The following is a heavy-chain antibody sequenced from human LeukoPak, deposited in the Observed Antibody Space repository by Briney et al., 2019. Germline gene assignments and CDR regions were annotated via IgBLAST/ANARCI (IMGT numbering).Heavy chain of an antibody. D-gene: IGHD6-6*01. CDR3: ARVWYSSSSYYYYMDV. Sequence: ASVKVSCKASGGTFSSYAISWVRQAPGQGLEWMGGIIPIFGTANYAQKFQGRVTITADESTSTAYMELSSLRSEDTAVYYCARVWYSSSSYYYYMDVWGKGTTVTVSS. CDR2: IIPIFGTA. J-gene: IGHJ6*03. CDR1: GGTFSSYA. V-gene: IGHV1-69*13.